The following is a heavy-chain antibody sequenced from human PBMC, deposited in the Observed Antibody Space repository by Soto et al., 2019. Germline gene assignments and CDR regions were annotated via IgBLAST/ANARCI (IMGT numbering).Heavy chain of an antibody. J-gene: IGHJ4*02. Sequence: GESLKISCKGSGYSFTSYWIGWVRQMPGKGLEWMGIIHFANSDTKYSPSFQGQVTISADKSTSTAYLQWSSLRASDTATYHCAHAIHGTTYFNWGQGTLVTVSS. CDR1: GYSFTSYW. CDR3: AHAIHGTTYFN. D-gene: IGHD1-1*01. CDR2: IHFANSDT. V-gene: IGHV5-51*01.